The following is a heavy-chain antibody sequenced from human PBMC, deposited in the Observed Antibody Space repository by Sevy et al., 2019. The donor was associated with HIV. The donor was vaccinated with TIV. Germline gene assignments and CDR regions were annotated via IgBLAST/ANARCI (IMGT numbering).Heavy chain of an antibody. J-gene: IGHJ4*02. D-gene: IGHD2-15*01. CDR2: ISYDGSNK. V-gene: IGHV3-30-3*01. Sequence: GSLRLSCAASGFTFSSYAMHWFRQAPGKGLEWVAVISYDGSNKYYADSVKGRFTISRDNSKNTLYLQMNSLRAEDTAVYYCARAGVEDYWGQGTLVTVSS. CDR1: GFTFSSYA. CDR3: ARAGVEDY.